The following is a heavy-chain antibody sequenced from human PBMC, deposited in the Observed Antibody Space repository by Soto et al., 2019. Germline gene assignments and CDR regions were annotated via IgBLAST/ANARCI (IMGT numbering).Heavy chain of an antibody. D-gene: IGHD3-10*01. CDR3: AKGGRGSGSHYNSIGY. CDR2: IYSTGTT. J-gene: IGHJ4*02. Sequence: EVQLVESGGGLIQPGGSLKLSCAASGFTVGNNYMSWVRKAPGKGLEWVSLIYSTGTTKYADSVKGRFTVSRDNAKNTRYLQMNSLIAEDTAVYYCAKGGRGSGSHYNSIGYWGQGTLITVSS. V-gene: IGHV3-53*01. CDR1: GFTVGNNY.